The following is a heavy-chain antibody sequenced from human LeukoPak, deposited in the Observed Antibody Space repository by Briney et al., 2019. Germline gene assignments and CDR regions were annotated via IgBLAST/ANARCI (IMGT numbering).Heavy chain of an antibody. D-gene: IGHD2-21*01. CDR1: GFTFSGYY. Sequence: PGGSLRLSCAASGFTFSGYYMSWIRQAPGKGLEWVSYISSSSSYTNYADSVKGRFTISRDNAKNSLSLQMNSLRADDTAVYYCARYSSVPYGMDVWGQGTTVTVSS. V-gene: IGHV3-11*03. CDR3: ARYSSVPYGMDV. J-gene: IGHJ6*02. CDR2: ISSSSSYT.